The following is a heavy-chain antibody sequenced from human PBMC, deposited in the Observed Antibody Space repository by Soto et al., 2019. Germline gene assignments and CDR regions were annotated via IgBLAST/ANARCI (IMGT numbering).Heavy chain of an antibody. J-gene: IGHJ4*02. CDR2: ITSSGRTT. CDR3: ATLRGSGSSM. D-gene: IGHD3-10*01. V-gene: IGHV3-11*01. CDR1: GFTFSDYY. Sequence: GGSLRLSCAASGFTFSDYYMNWIRRAPGKGLEWVSYITSSGRTTYYADSVKGRFTISRDNAKNSLYLQMNSLRAEDTAVYYCATLRGSGSSMWGQGTLVTVSS.